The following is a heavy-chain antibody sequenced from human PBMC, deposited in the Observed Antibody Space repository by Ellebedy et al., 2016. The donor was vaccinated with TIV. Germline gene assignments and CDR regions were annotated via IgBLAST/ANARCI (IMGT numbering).Heavy chain of an antibody. Sequence: GESLKISCAASGFTFSSYSMNWVRQAPGKGLEWVSSISSSSSYIYYADSVKGRFTISRDNAKNSLYLQLNSLRAEDTAVYYCARAGYSSGWGQGTLVTVSS. CDR3: ARAGYSSG. CDR2: ISSSSSYI. J-gene: IGHJ4*02. V-gene: IGHV3-21*01. D-gene: IGHD6-19*01. CDR1: GFTFSSYS.